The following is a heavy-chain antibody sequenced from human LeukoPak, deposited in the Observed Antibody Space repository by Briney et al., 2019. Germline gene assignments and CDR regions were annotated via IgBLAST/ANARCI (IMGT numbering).Heavy chain of an antibody. CDR2: IWYDGSNK. D-gene: IGHD3-3*01. V-gene: IGHV3-33*06. CDR1: GFSFSNHG. Sequence: PGGSLRLSCAASGFSFSNHGIHWVRQAPGKGLEWVSLIWYDGSNKYYADSVKGRFTISRDDSKNTVYLQMNSLRAEDTAVYYCAKAHYDFWSGYYSDSGYWGQGTLVTVSS. CDR3: AKAHYDFWSGYYSDSGY. J-gene: IGHJ4*02.